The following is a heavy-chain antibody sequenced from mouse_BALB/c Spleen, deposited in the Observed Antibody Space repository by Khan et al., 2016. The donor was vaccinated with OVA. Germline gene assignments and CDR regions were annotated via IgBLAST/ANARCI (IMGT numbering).Heavy chain of an antibody. CDR3: ARHEDI. D-gene: IGHD1-3*01. CDR1: GFSLTSYG. J-gene: IGHJ2*01. Sequence: QVQLMESGPGLVAPSQTLSITCTVSGFSLTSYGVHWVRQPPGKGLEWLGVIWAGGSTPSNSALMYRLSISKDNSKSQVFLKMNSLQTDDTARHYCARHEDIWGQGTNRKVSS. V-gene: IGHV2-9*02. CDR2: IWAGGST.